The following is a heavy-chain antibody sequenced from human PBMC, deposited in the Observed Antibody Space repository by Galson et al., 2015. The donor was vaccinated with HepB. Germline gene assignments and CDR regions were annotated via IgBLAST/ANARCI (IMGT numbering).Heavy chain of an antibody. J-gene: IGHJ4*02. V-gene: IGHV3-48*01. CDR3: AGRYSGYDPASFDY. CDR1: GFTFSSYS. D-gene: IGHD5-12*01. Sequence: SLRLSCAASGFTFSSYSMNWVRQAPGKGLEWVSYISSSSSTIYYADSVKGRFTISRDNAKNSLYLEMNSLRAEDTAVYYCAGRYSGYDPASFDYWGQGTLVTVSS. CDR2: ISSSSSTI.